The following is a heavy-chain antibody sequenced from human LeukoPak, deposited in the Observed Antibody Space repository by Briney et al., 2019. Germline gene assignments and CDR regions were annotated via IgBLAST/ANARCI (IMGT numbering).Heavy chain of an antibody. CDR3: ARGVRSVXGAFDX. CDR2: ISGSGGST. CDR1: GFTFSSYA. Sequence: GGSLRLSCAASGFTFSSYAMSWVRQAPGKGLEWVSAISGSGGSTYYADSVKGRFTISRDNSKNTLYLQMNSLRSEDTAVYYCARGVRSVXGAFDXXXXGTMVTV. J-gene: IGHJ3*02. V-gene: IGHV3-23*01.